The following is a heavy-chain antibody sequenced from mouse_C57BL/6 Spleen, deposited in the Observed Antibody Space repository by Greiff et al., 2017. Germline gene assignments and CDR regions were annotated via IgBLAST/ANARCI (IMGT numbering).Heavy chain of an antibody. CDR1: GFTFTDYY. CDR2: IRNKANGYTT. J-gene: IGHJ1*03. CDR3: ARSTVVAHWYFDV. V-gene: IGHV7-3*01. D-gene: IGHD1-1*01. Sequence: EVNVVESGGGLVQPGGSLSLSCAASGFTFTDYYMSWVRQPPGKALEWLGFIRNKANGYTTDYSASVKGRFTISRDNSQSILYLQMNALRAEDSATSYCARSTVVAHWYFDVWGTGTTVTVSS.